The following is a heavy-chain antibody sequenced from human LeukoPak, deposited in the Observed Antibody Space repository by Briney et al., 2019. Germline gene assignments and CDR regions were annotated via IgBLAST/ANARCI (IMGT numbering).Heavy chain of an antibody. CDR3: ARVSCTNGVCYNYYGMDV. CDR2: ISAYNGNT. Sequence: GASVKVSCKASGYTFTSYGMSWVRQAPGQGLEWMGWISAYNGNTNYAQKLQGRVTMTTDTSTSTAYMELRSLRSDDTAVYYCARVSCTNGVCYNYYGMDVWGQGTTVTVSS. CDR1: GYTFTSYG. D-gene: IGHD2-8*01. V-gene: IGHV1-18*01. J-gene: IGHJ6*02.